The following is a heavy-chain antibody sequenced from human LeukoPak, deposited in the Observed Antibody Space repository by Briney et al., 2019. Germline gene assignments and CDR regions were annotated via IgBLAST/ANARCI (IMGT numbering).Heavy chain of an antibody. V-gene: IGHV1-18*01. D-gene: IGHD3-9*01. Sequence: GASVKVSCKASGYTFTSYGISWVRQAPGQGLEWMGWISAYNGNTNYAQKLQGRVTMTTDTSTSTAYMELRSLRSDDTAVYYCARDHPNYDILTGLNWFDPWGQGTLVTVSS. CDR3: ARDHPNYDILTGLNWFDP. CDR1: GYTFTSYG. CDR2: ISAYNGNT. J-gene: IGHJ5*02.